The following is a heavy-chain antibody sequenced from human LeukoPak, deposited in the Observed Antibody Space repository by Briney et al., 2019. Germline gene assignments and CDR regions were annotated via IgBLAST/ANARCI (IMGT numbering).Heavy chain of an antibody. CDR3: ARGSGWNSFDP. CDR2: IYSNGCT. J-gene: IGHJ5*02. V-gene: IGHV4-61*02. CDR1: GGSISTDLYY. Sequence: SQTLSLTCTVSGGSISTDLYYWTWIRQPAGKGLEWIGRIYSNGCTDYNPPLKSRVSISIDTSKNHFSLKMSLATAADTALYYCARGSGWNSFDPWGQGTLVTVSS. D-gene: IGHD6-19*01.